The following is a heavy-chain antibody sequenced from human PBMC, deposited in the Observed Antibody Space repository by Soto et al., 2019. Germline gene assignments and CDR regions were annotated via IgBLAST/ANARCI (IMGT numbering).Heavy chain of an antibody. CDR1: GFTFSEYG. V-gene: IGHV3-30*18. D-gene: IGHD1-26*01. Sequence: QVQLVESGGGVVQPGGSLRLSCAASGFTFSEYGIDWFRQPPGKGLEWVAVISHEGSVQYYADSVRGRFTVSRDNSKNRVYLQMNSVRREDTAMYHCAKEGSPRVSRWDDYWGQGTRVTVSS. CDR2: ISHEGSVQ. J-gene: IGHJ4*02. CDR3: AKEGSPRVSRWDDY.